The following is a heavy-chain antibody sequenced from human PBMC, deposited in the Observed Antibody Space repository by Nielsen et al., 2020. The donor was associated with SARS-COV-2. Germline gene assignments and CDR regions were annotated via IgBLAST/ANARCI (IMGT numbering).Heavy chain of an antibody. J-gene: IGHJ4*02. V-gene: IGHV3-7*03. CDR1: GFTFSSYA. Sequence: GESLKISCAASGFTFSSYAMSWVRQAPGKGLEWVANIKQDGSEKYYVDSVKGRFTISRHNSKNTLYLQMNSLRAEDTAVYYCASTIYGDYGDYWGQGTLVTVSS. D-gene: IGHD4-17*01. CDR2: IKQDGSEK. CDR3: ASTIYGDYGDY.